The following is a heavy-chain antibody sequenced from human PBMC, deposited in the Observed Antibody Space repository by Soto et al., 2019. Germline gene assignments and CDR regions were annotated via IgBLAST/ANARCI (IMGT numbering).Heavy chain of an antibody. CDR2: IYYSGST. D-gene: IGHD3-10*01. V-gene: IGHV4-31*03. CDR1: GGSISSGGYY. CDR3: ARVWLMHWYFDL. Sequence: QVQLPESGQGLVKPSQTLSLPCTVSGGSISSGGYYWSWIRQHPGKGLDWIGYIYYSGSTYYTPSLKIRVTISVDTSKNQFSLKLSSVTAADTAVYYCARVWLMHWYFDLCGRGTLVTFSS. J-gene: IGHJ2*01.